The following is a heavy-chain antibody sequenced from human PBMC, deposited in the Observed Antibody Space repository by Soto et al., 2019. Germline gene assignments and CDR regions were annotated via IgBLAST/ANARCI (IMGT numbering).Heavy chain of an antibody. V-gene: IGHV4-4*07. J-gene: IGHJ6*02. CDR3: AIAGSVSDAYYYYFGMDV. CDR2: IYTSGST. D-gene: IGHD2-21*01. CDR1: CGFISSYY. Sequence: SETLSLTRTVSCGFISSYYWSWIRQPSWKGLEWIGRIYTSGSTNYNPSLQSRVTMSVDKSKNQFSLKLSSVTAAATAVYYCAIAGSVSDAYYYYFGMDVWGQGTTVT.